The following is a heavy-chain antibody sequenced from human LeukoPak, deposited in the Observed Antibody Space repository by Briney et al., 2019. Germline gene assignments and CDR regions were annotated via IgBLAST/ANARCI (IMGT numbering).Heavy chain of an antibody. J-gene: IGHJ5*02. Sequence: SVTLSLTCAVSGGCISSGGYSWSWIGQPPAKALECIGYIYHSGSTYYNPSIKSRVTISVDSSKNQFSLKLNSVTTADTAVYYCTRSHCSSTSCYPRWFDPWGQGTLVTVAS. V-gene: IGHV4-30-2*01. CDR3: TRSHCSSTSCYPRWFDP. CDR2: IYHSGST. D-gene: IGHD2-2*01. CDR1: GGCISSGGYS.